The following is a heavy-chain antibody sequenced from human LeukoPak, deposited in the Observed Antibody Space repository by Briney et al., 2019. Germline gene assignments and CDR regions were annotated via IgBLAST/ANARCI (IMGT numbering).Heavy chain of an antibody. J-gene: IGHJ5*02. CDR1: GFTFSSYG. CDR3: AKSFRSRNWFDP. V-gene: IGHV3-30*18. Sequence: PGRSLRLSCAASGFTFSSYGMHWVRQAPGKGLEWVAVISYDGSNKYYADSVKGRFTISRDNSKNTLYLQMNSLRAEDTAVYYCAKSFRSRNWFDPWGQGTLVTVSS. CDR2: ISYDGSNK. D-gene: IGHD2/OR15-2a*01.